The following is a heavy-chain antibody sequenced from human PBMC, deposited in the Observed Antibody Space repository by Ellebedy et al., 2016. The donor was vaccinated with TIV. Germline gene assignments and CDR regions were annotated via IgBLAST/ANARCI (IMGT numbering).Heavy chain of an antibody. CDR1: GYSFNTYW. CDR2: IDPSDTDR. CDR3: ARHELGENAAFDY. J-gene: IGHJ4*02. D-gene: IGHD3-16*01. Sequence: GESLKISCKASGYSFNTYWITWVRQMPGKGLEWMGRIDPSDTDRKYSPSLQGHATISVDKSINTAYLQWSSLKASDTAIYYCARHELGENAAFDYWGQGTLVTVSS. V-gene: IGHV5-10-1*01.